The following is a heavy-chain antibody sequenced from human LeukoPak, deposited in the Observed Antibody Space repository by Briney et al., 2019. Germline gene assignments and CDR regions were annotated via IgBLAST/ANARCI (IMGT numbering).Heavy chain of an antibody. V-gene: IGHV4-59*01. CDR2: IYYSGST. J-gene: IGHJ4*02. CDR1: GGSISSYY. Sequence: PSETLSLTCTVSGGSISSYYWSWIRQPPGKGLEWIGYIYYSGSTNYNPSLKSRVTISVDTSKNQFSLKLSSVTAADTAVYYCARDTWDFPFDYWGQGTLVTVSS. CDR3: ARDTWDFPFDY. D-gene: IGHD2/OR15-2a*01.